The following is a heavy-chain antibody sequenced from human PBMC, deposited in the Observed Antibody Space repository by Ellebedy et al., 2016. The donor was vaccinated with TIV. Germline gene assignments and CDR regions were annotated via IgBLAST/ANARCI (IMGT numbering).Heavy chain of an antibody. CDR3: ARESLDGMVPRGDFDY. D-gene: IGHD3-10*01. Sequence: SVKVSXKASGGTFSTYAISWVRQAPGQGLEWMGGIIPIFGTTTYAQTFQGRDTITADKSTSTAYMDLSSLRSENTAVYYCARESLDGMVPRGDFDYWGQGTLVTVSS. J-gene: IGHJ4*02. CDR2: IIPIFGTT. CDR1: GGTFSTYA. V-gene: IGHV1-69*06.